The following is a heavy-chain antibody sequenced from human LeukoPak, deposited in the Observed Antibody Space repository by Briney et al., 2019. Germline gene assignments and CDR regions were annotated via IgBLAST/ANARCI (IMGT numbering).Heavy chain of an antibody. CDR3: ARFRSGRMLRNNWFDP. D-gene: IGHD3-10*01. J-gene: IGHJ5*02. Sequence: ASVTVSCKASGYTFTGYYMHWVRQAPGQGLEWMGWINPNSGGTNYAQKFQGRVTMTRDTSISTAYMELSRLRSDDTAVYYCARFRSGRMLRNNWFDPWGQGTLVTVSS. CDR2: INPNSGGT. CDR1: GYTFTGYY. V-gene: IGHV1-2*02.